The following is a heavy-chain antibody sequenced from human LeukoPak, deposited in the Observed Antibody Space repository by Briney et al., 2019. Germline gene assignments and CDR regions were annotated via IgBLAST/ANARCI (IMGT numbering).Heavy chain of an antibody. CDR2: IYYSGST. D-gene: IGHD3-10*01. J-gene: IGHJ6*01. CDR1: GGTIRSVEYY. CDR3: ARADYYGSGSYYSYYCYYGLVV. V-gene: IGHV4-31*03. Sequence: SETLCLTRSVSGGTIRSVEYYWSWIRQHPGKGLEWIGYIYYSGSTYYNPSLKSRVTISVDTSKNQFSLKLSSVTAADTAVYYCARADYYGSGSYYSYYCYYGLVVWGQGTTGTVSS.